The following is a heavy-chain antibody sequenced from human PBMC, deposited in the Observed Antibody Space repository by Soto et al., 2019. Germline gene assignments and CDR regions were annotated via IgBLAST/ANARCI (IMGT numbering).Heavy chain of an antibody. CDR3: ATPPEGGNAYYYSDMDV. CDR2: MNPNSGNT. V-gene: IGHV1-8*01. D-gene: IGHD1-1*01. J-gene: IGHJ6*02. Sequence: ASVKVSCKAPGYTFTSYDINWVRQATGQGLEWMGWMNPNSGNTGYAQKFQGRVTITADESTSTAYMELSSLRSEDTAVYYCATPPEGGNAYYYSDMDVWGQGTTLTVSS. CDR1: GYTFTSYD.